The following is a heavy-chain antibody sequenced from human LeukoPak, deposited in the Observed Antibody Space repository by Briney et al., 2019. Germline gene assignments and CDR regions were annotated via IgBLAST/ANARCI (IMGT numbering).Heavy chain of an antibody. CDR3: ASVFYDILTGYYPRENDAFDI. CDR1: GFPVSSHY. V-gene: IGHV3-53*01. Sequence: GGPLRLPCAASGFPVSSHYMSWVPQAPGKALEWVSDIYSGGSTYYADSVKGRFTISRDNSKNTLYLQMNSLRAEDTAVYYCASVFYDILTGYYPRENDAFDIWGQGTMVTVSS. J-gene: IGHJ3*02. D-gene: IGHD3-9*01. CDR2: IYSGGST.